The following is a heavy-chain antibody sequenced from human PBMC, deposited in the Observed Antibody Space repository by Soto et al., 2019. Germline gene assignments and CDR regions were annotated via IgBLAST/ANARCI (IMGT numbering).Heavy chain of an antibody. Sequence: QTLSLTCDISGDGVSCNSAGWNWIRQTPSRGLEWLGRTYYRSKWYNNYAVSVKSRVSVNPDTAKNQFSLQLNSVTPEDTAVYYCARGSWDDVSGHYYMDVWGKGTTVTVSS. CDR2: TYYRSKWYN. CDR1: GDGVSCNSAG. CDR3: ARGSWDDVSGHYYMDV. D-gene: IGHD1-1*01. J-gene: IGHJ6*03. V-gene: IGHV6-1*01.